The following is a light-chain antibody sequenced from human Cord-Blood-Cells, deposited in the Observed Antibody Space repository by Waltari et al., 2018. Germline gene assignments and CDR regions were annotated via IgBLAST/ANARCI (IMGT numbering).Light chain of an antibody. V-gene: IGKV3-20*01. CDR1: QSASRA. Sequence: DIVPTLPPGTLSLSSGERPSLSCRASQSASRALAWYQQKPGQAPKLLIYAASNMATGVPYRFSGSGSGTDFTLTISSLDPEDFAMYYCQHCESIPVTFGQGTKVEIK. CDR2: AAS. J-gene: IGKJ4*01. CDR3: QHCESIPVT.